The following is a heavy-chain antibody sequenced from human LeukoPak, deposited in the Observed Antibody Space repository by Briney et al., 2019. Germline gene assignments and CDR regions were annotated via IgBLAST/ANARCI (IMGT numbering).Heavy chain of an antibody. J-gene: IGHJ5*02. CDR3: TAGEAATSVNH. V-gene: IGHV3-30*02. CDR2: IRYDGSVK. D-gene: IGHD1-26*01. Sequence: GGSLRLSCAASGFTFSSFSMNWVRQAPGKGLEWVAFIRYDGSVKYYANSVKGRFTISRDNSKNTLYLQMNSLRAEDTAVYYCTAGEAATSVNHWGQGTLVPVSS. CDR1: GFTFSSFS.